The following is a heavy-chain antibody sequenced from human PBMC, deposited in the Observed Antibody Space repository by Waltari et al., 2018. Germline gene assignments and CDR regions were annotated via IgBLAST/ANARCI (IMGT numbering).Heavy chain of an antibody. Sequence: EVQLVESGGGLVQPGGSLRLSCAASGFTFSSYRMTWVRQAPGKGLEWVSYISSSSSTIYYADSVKGRFTISRDNAKNSLYLQMNSLRAEDTAVYYCARAPSLDYDFWSGYDFDYWGQGTLVTVSS. D-gene: IGHD3-3*01. J-gene: IGHJ4*02. CDR2: ISSSSSTI. CDR3: ARAPSLDYDFWSGYDFDY. V-gene: IGHV3-48*04. CDR1: GFTFSSYR.